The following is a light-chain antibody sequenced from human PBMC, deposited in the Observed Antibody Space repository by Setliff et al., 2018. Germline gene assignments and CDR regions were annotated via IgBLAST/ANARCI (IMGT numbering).Light chain of an antibody. V-gene: IGLV2-23*02. Sequence: QSALTQPASVSGSPGQSITISCTGTSSDVGSYNLASWYQQHPGKAPKLMIYEVSKRPSGVSNRFSGSKSGNTASLTISGLQAEDEADYYCCSYAGSSTWVFGGGTKGTVL. CDR3: CSYAGSSTWV. CDR2: EVS. CDR1: SSDVGSYNL. J-gene: IGLJ3*02.